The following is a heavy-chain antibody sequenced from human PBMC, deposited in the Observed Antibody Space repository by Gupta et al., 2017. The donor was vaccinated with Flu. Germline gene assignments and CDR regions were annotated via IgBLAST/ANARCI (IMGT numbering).Heavy chain of an antibody. V-gene: IGHV1-2*02. CDR3: ARVQVKYGSGTYYLDI. CDR2: INPNSGAT. CDR1: GYTFPDYF. D-gene: IGHD3-10*01. Sequence: QVQLVQSGAEVKKPGASVKVSCKASGYTFPDYFMHWVRQAPGQGLEWMGWINPNSGATNYAQKFQGRVTMTRDTSISTAYMELSRLRSDDTAVYYCARVQVKYGSGTYYLDIWGQGTLVTVSS. J-gene: IGHJ3*02.